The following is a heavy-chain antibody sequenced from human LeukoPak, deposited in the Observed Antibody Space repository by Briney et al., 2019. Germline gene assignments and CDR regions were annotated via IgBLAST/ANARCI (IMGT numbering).Heavy chain of an antibody. J-gene: IGHJ3*02. Sequence: PWGSLRLSCAASGFTFSDYYMSWIRQAPGKGLEWVSYISSSGSTIYYADSVKGRFTISRDNAKNSLYLQMNSLRAEDTAVYYCARGYYYDSSGLGSDAFDIWGQGTMVTVSS. V-gene: IGHV3-11*01. CDR1: GFTFSDYY. D-gene: IGHD3-22*01. CDR2: ISSSGSTI. CDR3: ARGYYYDSSGLGSDAFDI.